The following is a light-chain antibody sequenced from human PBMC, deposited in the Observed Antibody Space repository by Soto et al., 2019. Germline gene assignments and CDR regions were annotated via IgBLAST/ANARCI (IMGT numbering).Light chain of an antibody. V-gene: IGLV1-40*01. CDR3: QTYDSSLSVGV. J-gene: IGLJ2*01. CDR1: SSNIGAGYD. CDR2: HNT. Sequence: QSVLTQPPSVSGAPGQRVTISCTGSSSNIGAGYDVHWYQHLPGTAPKLLIYHNTNRPSGVPDRFSGSKSGTSASLAITGLQAEDEADYYCQTYDSSLSVGVFGGGTKVTVL.